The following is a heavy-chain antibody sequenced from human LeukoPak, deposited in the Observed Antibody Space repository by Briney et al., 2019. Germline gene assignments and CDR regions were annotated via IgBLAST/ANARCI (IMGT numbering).Heavy chain of an antibody. D-gene: IGHD1-26*01. CDR3: ARGRGADYYYYMDV. Sequence: PSETLSLTCAVYGGSFSGYYWSWIRQPPGKGLEWIGEINHSGSTNYNLSLKSRVTISVDTSKNQFSLKLSSVTAADTAVYYCARGRGADYYYYMDVWGKGTTVTVSS. J-gene: IGHJ6*03. CDR2: INHSGST. V-gene: IGHV4-34*01. CDR1: GGSFSGYY.